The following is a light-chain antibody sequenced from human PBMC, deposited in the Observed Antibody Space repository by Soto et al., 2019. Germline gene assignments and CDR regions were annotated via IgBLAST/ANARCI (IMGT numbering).Light chain of an antibody. CDR1: QSVSSSY. V-gene: IGKV3-20*01. Sequence: EIVLTQSPGTLSLSPGERATLSCRASQSVSSSYLAWYQQKPGQAPRHLIYGASGRATGIPDRFSGSGSGTDFTLTISRLEPEDFAVYYFQQYGSSIFTFGPGTKVDIK. J-gene: IGKJ3*01. CDR3: QQYGSSIFT. CDR2: GAS.